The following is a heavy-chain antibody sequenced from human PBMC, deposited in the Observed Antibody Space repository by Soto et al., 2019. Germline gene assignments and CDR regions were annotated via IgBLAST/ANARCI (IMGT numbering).Heavy chain of an antibody. CDR3: ARERSVDSSGFGDY. J-gene: IGHJ4*02. CDR1: GYTFTSYD. V-gene: IGHV1-8*01. D-gene: IGHD3-22*01. Sequence: ASVKVSCKASGYTFTSYDINWVRQATGQGLEWVGWMNPNSGNTGYAQKFQGRVTMTRNTSISTAYMELSSLRSEDTAVYYCARERSVDSSGFGDYWGQGTLVTVSS. CDR2: MNPNSGNT.